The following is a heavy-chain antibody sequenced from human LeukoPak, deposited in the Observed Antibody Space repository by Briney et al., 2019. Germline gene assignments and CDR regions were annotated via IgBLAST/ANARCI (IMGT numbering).Heavy chain of an antibody. D-gene: IGHD3-22*01. CDR2: IYTSGST. Sequence: SETLSLTCTVSGGSISSYYWSWIRQPAGKGLEWIGRIYTSGSTNYNPSLKSRVTMSVDTSKNQFSLKLSSVTAADTAVYYCARVYHDSSGYNWFDPWGQGTLVTVSS. J-gene: IGHJ5*02. CDR3: ARVYHDSSGYNWFDP. V-gene: IGHV4-4*07. CDR1: GGSISSYY.